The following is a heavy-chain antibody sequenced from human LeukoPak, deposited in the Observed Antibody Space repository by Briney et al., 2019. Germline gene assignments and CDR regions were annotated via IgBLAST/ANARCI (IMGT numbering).Heavy chain of an antibody. CDR3: ARLFRAGGDY. J-gene: IGHJ4*02. V-gene: IGHV3-21*06. CDR1: GFTFSDYS. D-gene: IGHD2-21*01. Sequence: GGSLRLSGAASGFTFSDYSMNWIRQAPGKGLEWVSSISSISGHIYYADSVKGRFTISRDNAKNSLYLQMNSLRDEDTAVYYCARLFRAGGDYWGQGTLVTVSS. CDR2: ISSISGHI.